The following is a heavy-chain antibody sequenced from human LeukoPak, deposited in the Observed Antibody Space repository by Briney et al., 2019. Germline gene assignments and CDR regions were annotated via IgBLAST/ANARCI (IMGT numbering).Heavy chain of an antibody. Sequence: ASVKVSCKTSGYTFTGYYIHWVRQAPGQGLEWMGWINPNSGGTNYAQKFQARVTMTRDTSISPAYMELSRLRSDDTAVYYCARSQQQLVPDYWGQGTLVTVSS. D-gene: IGHD6-13*01. CDR3: ARSQQQLVPDY. CDR1: GYTFTGYY. J-gene: IGHJ4*02. V-gene: IGHV1-2*02. CDR2: INPNSGGT.